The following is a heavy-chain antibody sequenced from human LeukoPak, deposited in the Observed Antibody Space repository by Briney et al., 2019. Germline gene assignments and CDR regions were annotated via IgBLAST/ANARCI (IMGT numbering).Heavy chain of an antibody. CDR3: ARGDWFDP. CDR2: IWYDGSNK. V-gene: IGHV3-33*08. J-gene: IGHJ5*02. Sequence: GGSLRLSCAASGFTFSSYAMNWVRQAPGKGLEWVAVIWYDGSNKYYADSVKGRFTISRDNSKNTLYLQMNSLRAEDTAVYYCARGDWFDPWGQGTLVTVSS. CDR1: GFTFSSYA.